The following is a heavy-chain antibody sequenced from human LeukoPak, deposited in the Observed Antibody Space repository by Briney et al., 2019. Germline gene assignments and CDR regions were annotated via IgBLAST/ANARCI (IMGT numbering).Heavy chain of an antibody. J-gene: IGHJ6*02. D-gene: IGHD5-12*01. CDR1: GDSISDYY. CDR3: ASEARLASAAGLDV. V-gene: IGHV4-4*07. CDR2: LHGSAAI. Sequence: PSETLSLTCDIFGDSISDYYWSWIRQPAGKGLEWIGRLHGSAAIKFNPSLRSRLSLSGDTSKNQFSLKLSSVTAADTAVYYCASEARLASAAGLDVWGQGTMVTVS.